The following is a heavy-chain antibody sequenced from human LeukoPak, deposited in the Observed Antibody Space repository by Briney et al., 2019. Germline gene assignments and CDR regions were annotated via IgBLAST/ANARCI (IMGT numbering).Heavy chain of an antibody. CDR2: INPSGGGT. V-gene: IGHV1-46*01. CDR3: ARGNPTNYGAYLYYFDY. D-gene: IGHD4-17*01. CDR1: GYTFTTYY. Sequence: GASVKVSCKASGYTFTTYYMHWVRQAPGQGLEWMGIINPSGGGTNYAQEFQGRVTMTRDTSTSTVYMDLNNLRSGDTAVYYCARGNPTNYGAYLYYFDYWGQGTLVTVSS. J-gene: IGHJ4*02.